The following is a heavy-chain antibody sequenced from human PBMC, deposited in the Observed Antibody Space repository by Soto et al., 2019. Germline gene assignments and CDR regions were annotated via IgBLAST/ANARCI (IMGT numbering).Heavy chain of an antibody. J-gene: IGHJ6*02. CDR2: ISYDGSNK. CDR3: AREYYYDSSGLYGMDV. CDR1: GFTFSSYA. Sequence: QVQLVESGGGVVQPGRSLRLSCAASGFTFSSYAMHWVRQAPGKGLEWVAVISYDGSNKYYADSVKGRFTISRDNSKNTLYLQMNSLRAEDTAVYYCAREYYYDSSGLYGMDVWGQGTTVTVSS. D-gene: IGHD3-22*01. V-gene: IGHV3-30-3*01.